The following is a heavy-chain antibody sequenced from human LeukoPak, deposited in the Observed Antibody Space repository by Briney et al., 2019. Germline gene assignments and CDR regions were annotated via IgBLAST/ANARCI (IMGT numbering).Heavy chain of an antibody. CDR1: GYTFTSYG. CDR2: ISAYNGNT. V-gene: IGHV1-18*01. J-gene: IGHJ6*02. Sequence: ASVKVSCKASGYTFTSYGISWVRQAPGQGLEWMGWISAYNGNTNYAQKLQGRVTMTTDTSTSTAYMELRSLRSDDTAVYYCARGRGSFPYYDFWSGHYYYGMDVWGQGTTVTVSS. D-gene: IGHD3-3*01. CDR3: ARGRGSFPYYDFWSGHYYYGMDV.